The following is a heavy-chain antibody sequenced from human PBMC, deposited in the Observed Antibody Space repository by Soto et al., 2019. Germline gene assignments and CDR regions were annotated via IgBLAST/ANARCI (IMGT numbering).Heavy chain of an antibody. D-gene: IGHD2-21*02. Sequence: SETLSLTCTVSGGSINSYYWSWIRQPAGKGPEWIGRIYSKGSTKYDPSLESRVTMSVDTSKNQFSLKLNSVTAADTAVYYCARDKKCGGDCYVFDYWGQGTLVTVYS. CDR2: IYSKGST. V-gene: IGHV4-4*07. CDR1: GGSINSYY. J-gene: IGHJ4*02. CDR3: ARDKKCGGDCYVFDY.